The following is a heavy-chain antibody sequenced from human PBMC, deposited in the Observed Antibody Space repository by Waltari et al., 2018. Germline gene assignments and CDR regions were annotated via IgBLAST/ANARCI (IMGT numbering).Heavy chain of an antibody. V-gene: IGHV4-38-2*02. Sequence: GYSISSGYYWGWIRQPPGKGLEWIGSIYHSGSTYYNPSLKSRVTISVDTSKNQFSLKLSSVTAADTAVYYCARANSGSYLYYYYYYMDVWGKGTTVTVSS. J-gene: IGHJ6*03. CDR3: ARANSGSYLYYYYYYMDV. CDR1: GYSISSGYY. D-gene: IGHD1-26*01. CDR2: IYHSGST.